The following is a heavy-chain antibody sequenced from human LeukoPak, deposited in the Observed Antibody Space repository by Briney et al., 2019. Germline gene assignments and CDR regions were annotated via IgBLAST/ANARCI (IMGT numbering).Heavy chain of an antibody. CDR1: GDSISTGGYY. Sequence: PSQTLSLTCNVSGDSISTGGYYWSWIRQLPGKGLEWIGNIYYSSGSTNYNPSLKSRVTISVDTSKNQLSLRVTSVTAADTAVYLCARVDYYTSGSYYNVKRMDVWGQGTTVTVSS. D-gene: IGHD3-10*01. CDR2: IYYSSGST. V-gene: IGHV4-31*03. CDR3: ARVDYYTSGSYYNVKRMDV. J-gene: IGHJ6*02.